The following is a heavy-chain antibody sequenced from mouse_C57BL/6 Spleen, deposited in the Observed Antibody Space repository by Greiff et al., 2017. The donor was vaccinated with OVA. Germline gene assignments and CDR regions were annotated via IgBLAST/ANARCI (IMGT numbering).Heavy chain of an antibody. V-gene: IGHV1-55*01. CDR2: IYPGSGST. CDR1: AYTFTSYW. D-gene: IGHD1-1*01. CDR3: ARDYYGSSYYFDY. J-gene: IGHJ2*01. Sequence: VQLQQPGAELVKPGASVKMSCKASAYTFTSYWITWVKQRPGQGLEWIGDIYPGSGSTNYNEKFKSKATLTVDTSSSTAYMQLSSLTSEDSAVYYCARDYYGSSYYFDYWGQGTNLTVSS.